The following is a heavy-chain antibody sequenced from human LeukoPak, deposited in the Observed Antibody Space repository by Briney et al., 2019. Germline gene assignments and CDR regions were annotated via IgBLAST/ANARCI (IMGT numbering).Heavy chain of an antibody. D-gene: IGHD3-22*01. CDR3: ARAGLHDSSGYYYEVGVLGG. V-gene: IGHV1-18*01. J-gene: IGHJ4*02. CDR2: ISAYNGNT. CDR1: GYTFTSYG. Sequence: ASVKVSCKASGYTFTSYGISWVRQAPGQGLERMGWISAYNGNTNYAQKLQGRVTMTTDTSTSTAYMELRSLRSDDAAVYYCARAGLHDSSGYYYEVGVLGGWGQGTLVTVSS.